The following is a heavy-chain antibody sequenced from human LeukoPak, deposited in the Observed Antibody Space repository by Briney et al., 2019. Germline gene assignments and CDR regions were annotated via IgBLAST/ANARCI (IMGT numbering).Heavy chain of an antibody. D-gene: IGHD2-15*01. CDR1: GFTFSSYG. CDR2: ISYDGSNK. CDR3: ARDRDYSYFDY. J-gene: IGHJ4*02. Sequence: PGGSLRLSCAASGFTFSSYGMHWVRQAPGKGLEWVAVISYDGSNKYYAGSVKGRFTISRDNSKNTLYLQMNSLRAEDTAVYYCARDRDYSYFDYWGQGTLVTVSS. V-gene: IGHV3-30*03.